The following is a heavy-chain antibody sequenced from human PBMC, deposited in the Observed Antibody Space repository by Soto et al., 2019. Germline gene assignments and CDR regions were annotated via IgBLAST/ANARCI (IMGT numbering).Heavy chain of an antibody. CDR3: ARDLSLSSSPDPYYYYYGMDV. V-gene: IGHV3-74*01. CDR2: INSDGSST. J-gene: IGHJ6*02. CDR1: GFTFSSYW. D-gene: IGHD6-13*01. Sequence: PGGSLRLSCAASGFTFSSYWMHWVRQAPGKGLVWVSRINSDGSSTSYADSVKGRFTISRDNAKNTLYLQMNSLRAEDTAVYYCARDLSLSSSPDPYYYYYGMDVWGQGTTVTVSS.